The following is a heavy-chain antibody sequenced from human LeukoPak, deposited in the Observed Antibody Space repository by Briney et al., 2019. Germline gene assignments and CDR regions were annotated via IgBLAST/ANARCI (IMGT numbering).Heavy chain of an antibody. D-gene: IGHD5-24*01. CDR2: MSYDGTSE. V-gene: IGHV3-30-3*01. J-gene: IGHJ4*02. CDR3: VRDRRDGKKLAYHVDF. Sequence: AGGSLRLSCAASGFTFSSYAMHWVRQAPGKGLEWVAVMSYDGTSEYYADSVRGRFTISRDHSQNMLHLQMNSLRDEDTALYYCVRDRRDGKKLAYHVDFWGQGTLVTVSS. CDR1: GFTFSSYA.